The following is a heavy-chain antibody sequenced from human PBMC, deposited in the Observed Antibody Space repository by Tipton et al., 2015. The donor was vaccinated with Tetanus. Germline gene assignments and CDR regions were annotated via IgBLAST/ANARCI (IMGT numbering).Heavy chain of an antibody. J-gene: IGHJ4*02. CDR2: IYINGRN. CDR1: GDSISSNY. V-gene: IGHV4-4*07. Sequence: LRLSCTVSGDSISSNYWSWIRQPAGKGPEWIGRIYINGRNNYNPSLKSRVTMSIDTSKNQFSLRLTSVTAADTAVYYCVRANYEFPKKGPFDYWGPGIAVIVSS. D-gene: IGHD3-3*01. CDR3: VRANYEFPKKGPFDY.